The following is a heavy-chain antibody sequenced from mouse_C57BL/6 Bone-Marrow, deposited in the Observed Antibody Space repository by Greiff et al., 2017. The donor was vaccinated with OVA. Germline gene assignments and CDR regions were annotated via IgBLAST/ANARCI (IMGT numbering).Heavy chain of an antibody. Sequence: QVQLQQPGAELVRPGSSVKLSCKASGYTFTSYWMHWVKQRPIQGLEWIGNIDPSDSETHYNQKFKDKATLTVDKSSSTAYMQLSSLTSEDSAVYYCARDALVYYDYGGFAYWGQGTLVTVSA. CDR3: ARDALVYYDYGGFAY. V-gene: IGHV1-52*01. D-gene: IGHD2-4*01. CDR1: GYTFTSYW. J-gene: IGHJ3*01. CDR2: IDPSDSET.